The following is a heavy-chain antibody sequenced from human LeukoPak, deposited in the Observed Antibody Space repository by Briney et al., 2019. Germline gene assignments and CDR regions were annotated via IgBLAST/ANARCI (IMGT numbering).Heavy chain of an antibody. V-gene: IGHV1-46*01. J-gene: IGHJ4*02. CDR1: GYTFGSYY. CDR3: AREPSGGYFDY. Sequence: ASVKVSCKASGYTFGSYYMHWVRQAPGQGLEWVGLINPTGDSTNYAQNFRGRVTMTRDTSTSPVYMDLSSLRSEDTAVYYCAREPSGGYFDYWGQGTLVTVSS. CDR2: INPTGDST. D-gene: IGHD4-23*01.